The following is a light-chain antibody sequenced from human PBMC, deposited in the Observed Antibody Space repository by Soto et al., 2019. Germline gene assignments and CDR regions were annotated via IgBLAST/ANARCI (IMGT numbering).Light chain of an antibody. CDR3: LQRSDWPPLT. J-gene: IGKJ5*01. Sequence: EIVLTQSPDTLSLSPGDRATLSCRASQSISSYLAWYQQKPGQSPRLLIYDASNRATGIPARFSGSGSGTDFTLTISSLEPEDFAVYYCLQRSDWPPLTFGQGTRLEIK. CDR1: QSISSY. V-gene: IGKV3-11*01. CDR2: DAS.